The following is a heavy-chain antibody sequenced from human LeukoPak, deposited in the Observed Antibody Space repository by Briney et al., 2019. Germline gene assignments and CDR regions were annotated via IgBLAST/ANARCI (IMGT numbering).Heavy chain of an antibody. D-gene: IGHD3-3*01. CDR2: INWSGDSR. J-gene: IGHJ3*02. CDR1: GFTFDDYG. CDR3: ARIGNSICVTAMDAFDI. Sequence: GGSLRLSCAASGFTFDDYGMRWIRQVPGKGLEWVSFINWSGDSRGYVDSVKGRFTISRDKAKNSLYLEMNSLRGEYTAFSYCARIGNSICVTAMDAFDIWSQGTLVTVSS. V-gene: IGHV3-20*04.